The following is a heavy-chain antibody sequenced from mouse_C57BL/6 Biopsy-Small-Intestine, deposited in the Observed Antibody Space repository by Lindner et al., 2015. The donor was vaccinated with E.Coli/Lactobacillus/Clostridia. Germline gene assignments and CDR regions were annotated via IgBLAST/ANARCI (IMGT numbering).Heavy chain of an antibody. V-gene: IGHV1-31*01. CDR3: ARREVYYFDY. CDR2: IYPYNAVS. CDR1: GYSFPGYY. Sequence: VQLQESGPELVKPGASVKISCKASGYSFPGYYIHWVKQSHGNILDWFGYIYPYNAVSSYNQKFKGKATLTVDKSSSTAYMQFKSLTSEDSAVYYCARREVYYFDYWGQGTTLTVSS. J-gene: IGHJ2*01.